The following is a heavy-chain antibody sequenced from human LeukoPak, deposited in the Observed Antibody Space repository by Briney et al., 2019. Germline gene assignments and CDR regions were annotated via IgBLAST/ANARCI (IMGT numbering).Heavy chain of an antibody. CDR3: TTEDGEGSCCHDY. D-gene: IGHD2-15*01. J-gene: IGHJ4*02. V-gene: IGHV3-21*03. Sequence: GSLRLSCAASGFTFSSYGMNWVRQAPGKGLEWVSSISSSSTYVYYAAPVKGRFTISRDDSKNTLYLQMNSLKTEDTAVYYCTTEDGEGSCCHDYWGQGTLVTVSS. CDR1: GFTFSSYG. CDR2: ISSSSTYV.